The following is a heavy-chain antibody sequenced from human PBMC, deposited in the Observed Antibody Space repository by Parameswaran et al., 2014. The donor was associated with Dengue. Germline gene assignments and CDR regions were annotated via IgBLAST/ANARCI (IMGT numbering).Heavy chain of an antibody. CDR1: WLHQQWWLL. D-gene: IGHD2-2*01. CDR2: LLHGST. CDR3: AREGIPREGGLLGYQLLLGSDYMDV. V-gene: IGHV4-31*03. J-gene: IGHJ6*03. Sequence: LRLSWHCLWWLHQQWWLLLELDPPAPREGPGVDWVHLLHGSTYYNPSLKSRVTISVDTSKNQFSLKLSSVTAADTAVYYCAREGIPREGGLLGYQLLLGSDYMDVWGKGTTVTVSS.